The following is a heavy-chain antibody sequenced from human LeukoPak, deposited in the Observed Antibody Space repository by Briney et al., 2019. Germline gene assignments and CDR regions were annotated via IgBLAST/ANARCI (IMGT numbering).Heavy chain of an antibody. CDR1: GGSFSGYY. J-gene: IGHJ4*02. D-gene: IGHD5-12*01. V-gene: IGHV4-34*01. Sequence: PSETLSLTCAVYGGSFSGYYWSWIRQPPGKGLEWIGEINHSGSTNYNPSLKSRVTISVDTSKNQFSLKLSSVTAADTAVYYCARGRRRGYSGYDPNDYWGQGTLVTVSS. CDR3: ARGRRRGYSGYDPNDY. CDR2: INHSGST.